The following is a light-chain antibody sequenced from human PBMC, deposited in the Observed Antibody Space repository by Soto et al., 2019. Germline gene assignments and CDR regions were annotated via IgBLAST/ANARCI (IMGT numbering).Light chain of an antibody. V-gene: IGKV3-20*01. Sequence: ESVLTQSPGTLSLSPGDRATRSCRASQSLGSRSLAWYQQKPGQAPRFPIYGTSRRATGVPDRFSGSGSGTDFTLTISRLEPEDFAVYYCQQYGSSGTFGQGTKVDIK. CDR1: QSLGSRS. CDR2: GTS. CDR3: QQYGSSGT. J-gene: IGKJ1*01.